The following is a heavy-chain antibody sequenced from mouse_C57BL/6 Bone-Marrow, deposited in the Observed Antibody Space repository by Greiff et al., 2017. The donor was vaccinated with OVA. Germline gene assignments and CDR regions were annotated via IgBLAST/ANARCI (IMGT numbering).Heavy chain of an antibody. J-gene: IGHJ4*01. V-gene: IGHV1-55*01. Sequence: QVQLQQSGAELVKPGASVKLSCKASGYTFTSYWITWVKQRPGQGLEWIGDIYPGSGSTNYNEKFKSKATLTADTSSSTAYMQRSSLTSEDSAVYYCARAGLLRWEYWGQGTSVTVSS. CDR1: GYTFTSYW. D-gene: IGHD1-1*01. CDR2: IYPGSGST. CDR3: ARAGLLRWEY.